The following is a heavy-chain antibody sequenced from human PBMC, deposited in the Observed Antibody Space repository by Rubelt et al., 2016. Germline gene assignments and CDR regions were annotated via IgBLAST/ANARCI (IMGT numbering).Heavy chain of an antibody. CDR3: ARGHPSRRHMDV. J-gene: IGHJ6*03. V-gene: IGHV4-34*01. CDR1: GGSFSGYY. CDR2: INDGGST. Sequence: QMQLQQWGAGLLKPSEALSLTCVVDGGSFSGYYWSWIRQPPGRGLEWIGEINDGGSTSYNTSLTSRLTISVDASQSQFSLKLSSVTAADTAVYYCARGHPSRRHMDVWGKGTTVTVSS.